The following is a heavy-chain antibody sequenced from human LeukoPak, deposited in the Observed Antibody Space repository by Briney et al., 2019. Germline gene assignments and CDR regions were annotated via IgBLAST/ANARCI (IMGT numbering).Heavy chain of an antibody. Sequence: GGSLRLSCAASGFTFSSYGMSWVRQAPGKGLEWVAVICYGGSNTYYADSVKGRFTISRDNSKNTLYLQMNSLRAEDTAVYYCAKDLTSPGAYCGGDCYSYYYMDVWGKGTTGTVSS. D-gene: IGHD2-21*02. CDR2: ICYGGSNT. J-gene: IGHJ6*03. V-gene: IGHV3-30*18. CDR3: AKDLTSPGAYCGGDCYSYYYMDV. CDR1: GFTFSSYG.